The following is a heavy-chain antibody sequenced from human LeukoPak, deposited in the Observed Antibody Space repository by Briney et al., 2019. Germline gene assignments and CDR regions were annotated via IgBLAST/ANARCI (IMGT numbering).Heavy chain of an antibody. CDR3: ARGASPKDAVFFDY. CDR2: VHSSGDI. V-gene: IGHV4-61*02. Sequence: SETLSLTCSVSGVSITSGSYYWGWIRQSAGKGLEWIGRVHSSGDIYHNAAFRSRAAVSGDASKNQFSLQLNSVAAADTAVYYCARGASPKDAVFFDYWGQGALITVSS. D-gene: IGHD3-16*01. CDR1: GVSITSGSYY. J-gene: IGHJ4*02.